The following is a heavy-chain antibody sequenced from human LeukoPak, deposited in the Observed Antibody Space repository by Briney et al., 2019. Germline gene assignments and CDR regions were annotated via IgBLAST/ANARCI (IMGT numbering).Heavy chain of an antibody. CDR1: GYNFIKYV. CDR2: INAGSAYT. CDR3: ARGVAISLRWLPDN. V-gene: IGHV1-3*01. J-gene: IGHJ4*02. D-gene: IGHD5-12*01. Sequence: ASVKVSCKASGYNFIKYVIHWVRQAPGQRLEWMGWINAGSAYTKVSQSFQDRVTITRDTSASTAYLEVSSLRYEDRAVYYCARGVAISLRWLPDNWGQGTLVIVSS.